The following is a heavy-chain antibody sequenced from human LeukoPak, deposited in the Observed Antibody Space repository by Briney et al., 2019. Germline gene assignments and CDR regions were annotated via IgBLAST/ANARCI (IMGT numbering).Heavy chain of an antibody. D-gene: IGHD3-22*01. CDR2: ISSSGSTI. CDR1: GFTFSSYE. J-gene: IGHJ3*02. Sequence: GGSLRLSCAASGFTFSSYEMNWVRQAPGEGLEWVSYISSSGSTIYYADSVKGRFTISRDNAKNSLYLQMNSLRAEDTAVYYCARDPLDYYDSSGYQPTGDAFDIWGQGTMVTVSS. CDR3: ARDPLDYYDSSGYQPTGDAFDI. V-gene: IGHV3-48*03.